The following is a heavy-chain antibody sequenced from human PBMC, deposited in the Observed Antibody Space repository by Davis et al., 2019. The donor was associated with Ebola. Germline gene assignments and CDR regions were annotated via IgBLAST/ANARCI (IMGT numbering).Heavy chain of an antibody. CDR3: TGTLPAANRYFDL. CDR1: GFTFSGSA. CDR2: IRSKANSYAT. J-gene: IGHJ2*01. D-gene: IGHD2-2*01. Sequence: GGSLRPSCAASGFTFSGSAMHWVRQASGKGLEWVGRIRSKANSYATAYAASVKGRFTISRDDSKNTAYLQMNSLKTEDTAVYYCTGTLPAANRYFDLWGRGTLVTVSS. V-gene: IGHV3-73*01.